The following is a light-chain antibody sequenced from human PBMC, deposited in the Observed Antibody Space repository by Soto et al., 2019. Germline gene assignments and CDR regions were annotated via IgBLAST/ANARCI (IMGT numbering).Light chain of an antibody. V-gene: IGLV7-46*01. CDR2: DTY. CDR3: LLAYSEVRV. Sequence: QAVVTQEHSMTVSPGGTVTLTCGSSTGAVPSGHYPYWLQQKPGQAPRTLIYDTYNKQSWNPARFSGSLLGGKAALTLSGAQPEDEADYYCLLAYSEVRVFGTGTKLTVL. CDR1: TGAVPSGHY. J-gene: IGLJ1*01.